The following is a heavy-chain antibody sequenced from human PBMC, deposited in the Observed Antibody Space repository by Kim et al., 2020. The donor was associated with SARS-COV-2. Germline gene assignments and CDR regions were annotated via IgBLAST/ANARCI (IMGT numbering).Heavy chain of an antibody. CDR1: GFTFSSYA. D-gene: IGHD5-18*01. Sequence: GGSLRLSCAASGFTFSSYAMSWVRQAPGKGLEWVLAISGSGGSTYYADSVKGRFTISRDNSKNTLYLQMNSLRAEDTAVYYCAKCSGRGYSYAGYFDYWGQGTLVTISS. J-gene: IGHJ4*02. CDR2: ISGSGGST. V-gene: IGHV3-23*01. CDR3: AKCSGRGYSYAGYFDY.